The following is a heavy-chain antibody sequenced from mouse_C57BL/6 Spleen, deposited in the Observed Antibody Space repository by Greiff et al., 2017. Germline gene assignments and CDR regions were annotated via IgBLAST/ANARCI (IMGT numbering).Heavy chain of an antibody. Sequence: EVQLQQSGAELVKPGASVKLSCTASGYNFNDYYMHWVKQRSGQGLEWIGRIDPGDGGTKYAPKFQGKATITADTSSNTAYLQLSSLTSEDTAVYYCARYHYEDDDYASFDYWGQGTTLTVSS. CDR1: GYNFNDYY. CDR3: ARYHYEDDDYASFDY. V-gene: IGHV14-2*01. J-gene: IGHJ2*01. D-gene: IGHD2-13*01. CDR2: IDPGDGGT.